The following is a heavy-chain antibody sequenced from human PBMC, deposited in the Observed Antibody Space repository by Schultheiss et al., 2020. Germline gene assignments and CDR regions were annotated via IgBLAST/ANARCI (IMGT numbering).Heavy chain of an antibody. D-gene: IGHD1-26*01. J-gene: IGHJ3*02. CDR2: ISGSGGST. V-gene: IGHV3-23*01. Sequence: GGSLRLSCAASGFTFSSYAMSWVRQAPGKGLEWVSAISGSGGSTYYADSVKGRFTISRDNSKNTLYLQMNSLRAEDTAVYYCARDVGGSYPRGAAFDIWGQGTMVTLSS. CDR1: GFTFSSYA. CDR3: ARDVGGSYPRGAAFDI.